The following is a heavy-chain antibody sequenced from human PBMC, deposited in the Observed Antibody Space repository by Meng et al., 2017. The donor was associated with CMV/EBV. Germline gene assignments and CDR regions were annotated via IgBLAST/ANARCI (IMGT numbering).Heavy chain of an antibody. CDR1: GGSISSYY. V-gene: IGHV4-4*07. D-gene: IGHD4-23*01. CDR3: ARVLRWNGVIDY. CDR2: IYTSGST. J-gene: IGHJ4*02. Sequence: VHLQDSGPGLCVPSEPLSLTCTVSGGSISSYYWSWIRQPAGKGLEWIGRIYTSGSTNYNPSLKSRVTMSVDTSKNQFSLKLSSVTAADTAVYYCARVLRWNGVIDYWGQGTLVTVSS.